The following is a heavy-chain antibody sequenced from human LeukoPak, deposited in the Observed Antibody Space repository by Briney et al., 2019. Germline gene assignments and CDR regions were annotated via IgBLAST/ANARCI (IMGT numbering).Heavy chain of an antibody. D-gene: IGHD3-22*01. CDR1: GFTFSNHW. V-gene: IGHV3-74*01. Sequence: GGSLRPSWAASGFTFSNHWMSWFRQPPGKGLVWVSRFNSDGSSRHYADSVKGRFTISRDNAKNTLHLQMTSLRAEDTAVYYCARGGPDSSDYSSLFDYWGRGILVTVSS. CDR3: ARGGPDSSDYSSLFDY. J-gene: IGHJ4*02. CDR2: FNSDGSSR.